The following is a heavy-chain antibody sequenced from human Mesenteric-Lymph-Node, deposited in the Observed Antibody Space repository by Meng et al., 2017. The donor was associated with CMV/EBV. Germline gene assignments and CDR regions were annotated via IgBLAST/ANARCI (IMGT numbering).Heavy chain of an antibody. J-gene: IGHJ5*02. Sequence: LRLSCTVSGGSVGSGDYYWSWIRQHPGKGLEWIGYIYYSGSTYHNPSLKSRVTISVDTSKNQFSLKLTSVTAADTAVYYCARYRGSGEGWFDPWGQGTLVTVFS. CDR3: ARYRGSGEGWFDP. CDR2: IYYSGST. D-gene: IGHD2-21*01. CDR1: GGSVGSGDYY. V-gene: IGHV4-31*03.